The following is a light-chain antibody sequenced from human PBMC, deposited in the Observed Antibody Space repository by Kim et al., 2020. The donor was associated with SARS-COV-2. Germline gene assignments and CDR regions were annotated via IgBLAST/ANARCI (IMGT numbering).Light chain of an antibody. CDR2: GAS. V-gene: IGKV3-20*01. CDR3: QQYGSSLYT. J-gene: IGKJ2*01. CDR1: QSVSSSY. Sequence: FSPGERATLSCRASQSVSSSYLAWYQQKPGQAPRLLIYGASSRATGITDRYSGSGSGTDFTLTISSLEPEDFEVYYCQQYGSSLYTFGQGTKLEI.